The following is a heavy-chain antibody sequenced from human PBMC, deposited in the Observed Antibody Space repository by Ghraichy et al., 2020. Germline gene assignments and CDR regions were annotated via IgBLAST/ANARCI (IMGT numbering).Heavy chain of an antibody. CDR3: ARGLSYGDYVVAFGY. CDR2: IKLSGST. V-gene: IGHV4-34*01. J-gene: IGHJ4*02. Sequence: SETLSLTCTVYGGSFIGYYWSWLRQTPGKGLEWIGEIKLSGSTSYSPSLRSRVTISVDTSKNQFSLKLTSVTAADTAMYYCARGLSYGDYVVAFGYWGQGTLVTVSS. CDR1: GGSFIGYY. D-gene: IGHD4-17*01.